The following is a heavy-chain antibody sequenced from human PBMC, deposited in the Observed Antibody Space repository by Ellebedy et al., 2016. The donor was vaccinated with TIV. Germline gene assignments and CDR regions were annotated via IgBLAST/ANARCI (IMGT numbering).Heavy chain of an antibody. Sequence: PGGSLRLSCVASGFTFNSYWMQWVRQAPGKGLVWVSGINSDGGSTFYADSVKGRFTISRDNSMATLYLEMNSLRAEDTAVYYCARDLDKSSGWYGGAAYWGQGTLVTVSS. J-gene: IGHJ4*02. D-gene: IGHD6-19*01. CDR2: INSDGGST. V-gene: IGHV3-74*01. CDR3: ARDLDKSSGWYGGAAY. CDR1: GFTFNSYW.